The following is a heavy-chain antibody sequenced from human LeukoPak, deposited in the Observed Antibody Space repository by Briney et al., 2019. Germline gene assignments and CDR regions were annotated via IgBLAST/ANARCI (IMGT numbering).Heavy chain of an antibody. J-gene: IGHJ4*02. CDR2: IRSDGSTK. CDR3: VRNNNNDY. V-gene: IGHV3-30*02. D-gene: IGHD2/OR15-2a*01. CDR1: GFTFSSCG. Sequence: GGSLRLSCAASGFTFSSCGMHWVRQAPGKGLEWVAFIRSDGSTKTYADSVKGRFTTSRDISLHLQMNSLRAEDTAVYYCVRNNNNDYWGQGTLVTVSS.